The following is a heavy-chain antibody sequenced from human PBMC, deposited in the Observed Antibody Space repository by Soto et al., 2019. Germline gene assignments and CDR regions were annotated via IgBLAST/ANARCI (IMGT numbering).Heavy chain of an antibody. V-gene: IGHV3-9*01. Sequence: EVQLVESGGGLVQPGRSLRLSCAASGFKFDDYAMHWVRQAPGKGLEWVAGISWNSGGIVYADSVKGRFTISRDNAKRSLSLQMNSLRAEDTAFYYCAKDSIAVAGFSGMDVWGQGTTVTVSS. CDR1: GFKFDDYA. J-gene: IGHJ6*02. D-gene: IGHD6-19*01. CDR2: ISWNSGGI. CDR3: AKDSIAVAGFSGMDV.